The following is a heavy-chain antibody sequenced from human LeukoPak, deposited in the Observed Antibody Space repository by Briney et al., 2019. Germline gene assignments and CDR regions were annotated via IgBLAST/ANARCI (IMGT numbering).Heavy chain of an antibody. V-gene: IGHV5-51*01. CDR1: GYSFTSYW. Sequence: GASLKISCKGSGYSFTSYWIGWVRQMPGKGLEWMGIIYPGDSDTRYSPSFQGQVTISADKSISTAYLQWSSLKASDTAMYYCAGHGGLTVTIPNYYGMDVWGQGTTVTVSS. CDR2: IYPGDSDT. CDR3: AGHGGLTVTIPNYYGMDV. D-gene: IGHD4-17*01. J-gene: IGHJ6*02.